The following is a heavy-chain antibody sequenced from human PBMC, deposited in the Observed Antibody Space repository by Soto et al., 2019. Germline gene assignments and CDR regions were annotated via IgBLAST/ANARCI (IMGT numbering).Heavy chain of an antibody. CDR3: ARGAGAAGTPGTVRFAFDI. J-gene: IGHJ3*02. D-gene: IGHD6-13*01. CDR1: GYTFSGYY. V-gene: IGHV1-2*02. Sequence: QVQLEQSGAEVKKNGASVKVSCKASGYTFSGYYMHWVRQAPGQGLEWMGWTNPNSGGTNYAQKFQGRVTMTRDTSISTGYMEVKGLRPDDTAVYYCARGAGAAGTPGTVRFAFDIWGQGTMVTVSS. CDR2: TNPNSGGT.